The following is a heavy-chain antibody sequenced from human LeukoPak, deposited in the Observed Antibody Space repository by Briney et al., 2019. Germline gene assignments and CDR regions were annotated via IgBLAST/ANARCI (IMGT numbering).Heavy chain of an antibody. CDR2: IYHSGST. CDR3: ARISGSYTSQYYFDY. CDR1: GGSISSSNW. D-gene: IGHD1-26*01. V-gene: IGHV4-4*02. Sequence: PSGTLSLTCAVSGGSISSSNWWSWVRQPPGKGLEWIGEIYHSGSTNYNPSLKSRVTISVDTSKNQFSLKLSSVTAADTAVYYCARISGSYTSQYYFDYWGQGTLVTVSS. J-gene: IGHJ4*02.